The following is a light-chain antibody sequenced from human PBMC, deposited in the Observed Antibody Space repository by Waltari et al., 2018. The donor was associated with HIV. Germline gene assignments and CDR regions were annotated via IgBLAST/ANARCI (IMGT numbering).Light chain of an antibody. CDR1: SNDLGRYDL. CDR2: DVT. V-gene: IGLV2-23*02. CDR3: CSYAGITTWV. Sequence: QSALTQPASVSGSPGQSITISCTGTSNDLGRYDLVSWYPHQPGRAPTLYFYDVTKWPSAGSHRFSGSKSGATASLTISGLQAEDEADDYCCSYAGITTWVFGGGTKVTVL. J-gene: IGLJ3*02.